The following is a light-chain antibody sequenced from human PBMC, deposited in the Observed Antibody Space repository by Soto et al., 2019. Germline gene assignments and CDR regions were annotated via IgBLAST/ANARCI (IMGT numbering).Light chain of an antibody. J-gene: IGLJ1*01. CDR3: SSCAGSYNLAV. CDR1: SSDVGAYYS. Sequence: QSVLTQPPSASGSPGQSVTISCTGTSSDVGAYYSVSWYQQHPGKAPKLMIYEVTKRPSGVHDRFSGSKSGSTASLTVSELKAEYEADYYCSSCAGSYNLAVFGTGTKVTV. V-gene: IGLV2-8*01. CDR2: EVT.